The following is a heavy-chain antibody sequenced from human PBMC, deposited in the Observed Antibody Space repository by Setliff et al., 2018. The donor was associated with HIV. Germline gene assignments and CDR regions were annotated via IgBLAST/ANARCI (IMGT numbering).Heavy chain of an antibody. V-gene: IGHV3-49*04. J-gene: IGHJ4*02. D-gene: IGHD5-12*01. Sequence: GGSLRLSCAASGFTFSNAWMSWVRQAPGKGLEWVGFIRTNARGGATEYAASVKGRFTISRDDSKSIAYLQMNTLRVEDTAVYYCARDPPGSGFHLDYWGQGTPVTVSS. CDR2: IRTNARGGAT. CDR3: ARDPPGSGFHLDY. CDR1: GFTFSNAW.